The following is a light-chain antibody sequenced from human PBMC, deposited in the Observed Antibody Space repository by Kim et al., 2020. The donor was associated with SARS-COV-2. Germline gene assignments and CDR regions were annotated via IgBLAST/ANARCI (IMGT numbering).Light chain of an antibody. CDR3: QQRSNWPLT. CDR2: DAS. J-gene: IGKJ4*01. CDR1: QSVSSY. Sequence: LSRGGRATLSCRASQSVSSYLAWYQQKPGQAPRLLIYDASNKATGIPARFSGSGSGTDFTLTISSLEPEDFAVYYCQQRSNWPLTFGGGTKVDIK. V-gene: IGKV3-11*01.